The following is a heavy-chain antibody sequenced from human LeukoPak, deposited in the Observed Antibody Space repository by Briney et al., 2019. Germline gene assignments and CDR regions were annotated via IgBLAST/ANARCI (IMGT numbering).Heavy chain of an antibody. CDR2: ISYNGSNK. CDR1: GFTFSSYG. V-gene: IGHV3-30*03. Sequence: GGSLRLSCAASGFTFSSYGMHWVRQAPGKGLEWVAAISYNGSNKYYADSVKGRFTISRDNSKNTLYLQMNSLRAEDTAVYYCARRAVVTEDWGQGTLVTVSS. J-gene: IGHJ4*02. CDR3: ARRAVVTED. D-gene: IGHD2-21*02.